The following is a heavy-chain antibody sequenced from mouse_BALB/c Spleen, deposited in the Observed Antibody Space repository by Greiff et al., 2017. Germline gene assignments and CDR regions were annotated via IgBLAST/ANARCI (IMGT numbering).Heavy chain of an antibody. CDR2: ISDGGSYT. V-gene: IGHV5-4*02. Sequence: EVKLMESGGGLVKPGGSLKLSCAASGFTFSDYYMYWVRQTPEKRLEWVATISDGGSYTYFPDSVKGRFTISRDNAKNNLYLQMSSLKSEDTAMYYCAREGYGNYDYAMDYWGQGTSVTVSS. J-gene: IGHJ4*01. CDR3: AREGYGNYDYAMDY. CDR1: GFTFSDYY. D-gene: IGHD2-1*01.